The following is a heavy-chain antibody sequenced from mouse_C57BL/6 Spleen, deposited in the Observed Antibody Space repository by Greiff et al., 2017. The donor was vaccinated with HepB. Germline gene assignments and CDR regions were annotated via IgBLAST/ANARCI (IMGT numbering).Heavy chain of an antibody. J-gene: IGHJ2*01. V-gene: IGHV1-64*01. CDR3: ARSSTTVVPFDY. D-gene: IGHD1-1*01. CDR1: GYTFTSYW. Sequence: QVQLQQSGAELVKPGASVKLSCKASGYTFTSYWMHWVKQRPGQGLEWIGMIHPNSGSTNYNEKFKSKATLTVDKSSSTAYMQLSSLTSEDSAVYYCARSSTTVVPFDYWGQGTTLTVSS. CDR2: IHPNSGST.